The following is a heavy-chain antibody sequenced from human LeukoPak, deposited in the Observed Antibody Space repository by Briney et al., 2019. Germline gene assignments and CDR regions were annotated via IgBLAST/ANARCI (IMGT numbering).Heavy chain of an antibody. J-gene: IGHJ4*02. CDR3: ARDWGRSTSCYSD. CDR2: ISSSGSYI. V-gene: IGHV3-21*01. D-gene: IGHD2-2*01. Sequence: GGSLRLSCAASGFSFSTYAMNWVRQAPGKGLEWVSSISSSGSYIYYADSMKGRFIISRDNAKNSLYLQMNSLRAEDTAVYYCARDWGRSTSCYSDWGQGTLVTVSS. CDR1: GFSFSTYA.